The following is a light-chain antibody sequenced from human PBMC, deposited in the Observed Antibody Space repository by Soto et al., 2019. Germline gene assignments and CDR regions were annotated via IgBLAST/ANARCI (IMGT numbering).Light chain of an antibody. V-gene: IGKV1-12*01. CDR2: AAS. Sequence: MTVNASSLTASIGDRVTITWRASQGIGVRLAWFQQKPGKVPQYLIEAASTLARGVPARFSGSGSGTDFILTINSLQPEDVATYYCLQVNSFPRPFGPRAMVDI. CDR1: QGIGVR. CDR3: LQVNSFPRP. J-gene: IGKJ3*01.